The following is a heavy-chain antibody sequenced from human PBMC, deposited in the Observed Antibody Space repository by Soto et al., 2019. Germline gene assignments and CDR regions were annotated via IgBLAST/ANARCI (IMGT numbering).Heavy chain of an antibody. V-gene: IGHV3-30*03. CDR1: GFTFGSSG. D-gene: IGHD3-9*01. CDR3: ARAIDYDILTGHPAPPDY. J-gene: IGHJ4*02. CDR2: ISYDGSNK. Sequence: QPGGSMRLSCAASGFTFGSSGMHWVPQAPGKGLEWVAVISYDGSNKYYADSVKGRFTISRDNSKNTLYLQMNSLRAEDTAVYYCARAIDYDILTGHPAPPDYWGQGT.